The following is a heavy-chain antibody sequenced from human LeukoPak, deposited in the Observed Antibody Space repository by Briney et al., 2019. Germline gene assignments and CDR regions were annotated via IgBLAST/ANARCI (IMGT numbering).Heavy chain of an antibody. CDR3: ARENTAWPQRVYYFDY. D-gene: IGHD5-24*01. J-gene: IGHJ4*02. CDR2: IYYSGST. CDR1: GGSISSYY. Sequence: SETLTLTCTVSGGSISSYYWSYIRQPPGKGPEWIGYIYYSGSTNYNPSLQSRVTISVDTSKNQFSLKLSSVTAADTAVYYCARENTAWPQRVYYFDYWGQGTLVTVSS. V-gene: IGHV4-59*01.